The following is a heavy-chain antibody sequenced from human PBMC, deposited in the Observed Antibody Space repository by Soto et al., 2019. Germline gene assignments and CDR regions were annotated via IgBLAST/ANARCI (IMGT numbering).Heavy chain of an antibody. CDR1: GGSISSGGYY. D-gene: IGHD6-13*01. CDR2: IYYSGST. Sequence: SETLSLTCTVSGGSISSGGYYWSWIRQHPGKGLEWIGYIYYSGSTYYNPSLKSRVTISVDTSKNQFSLKLSSVTAADTAVYYCARDQMAAAGIDYYYYGMDVWGQGTTVTVSS. V-gene: IGHV4-31*03. CDR3: ARDQMAAAGIDYYYYGMDV. J-gene: IGHJ6*02.